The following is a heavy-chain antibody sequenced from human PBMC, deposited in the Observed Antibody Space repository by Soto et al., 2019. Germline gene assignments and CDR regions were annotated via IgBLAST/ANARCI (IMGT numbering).Heavy chain of an antibody. D-gene: IGHD2-2*02. V-gene: IGHV1-3*01. Sequence: GSLQVSCKASGYTFASYSMHWVRRAPGQRLEWMGWINAVNGAIKYSQKFQDRVTITRDTSASIGYMELSSLRSEDSAVYYCARAHLYFLYMDVWGKGKTVTVSS. J-gene: IGHJ6*03. CDR3: ARAHLYFLYMDV. CDR1: GYTFASYS. CDR2: INAVNGAI.